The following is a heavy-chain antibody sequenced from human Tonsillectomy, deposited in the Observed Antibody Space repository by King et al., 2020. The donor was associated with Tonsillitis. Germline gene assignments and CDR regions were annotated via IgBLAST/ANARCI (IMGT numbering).Heavy chain of an antibody. J-gene: IGHJ4*02. CDR3: AILALSGSYGSRFFDY. CDR1: GFTFSSYW. D-gene: IGHD1-26*01. Sequence: VQLVESGGGLVQPGGSLRLTCAASGFTFSSYWMHWVRQAPGKGLVWVSRINTDGSSTNYADSVKGRFTISRDNAKDTLYLQMNSLRAEDTAVYYCAILALSGSYGSRFFDYLGQGTLVTVSS. CDR2: INTDGSST. V-gene: IGHV3-74*01.